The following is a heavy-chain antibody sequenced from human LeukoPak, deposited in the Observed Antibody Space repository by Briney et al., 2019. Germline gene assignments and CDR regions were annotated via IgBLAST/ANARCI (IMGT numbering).Heavy chain of an antibody. J-gene: IGHJ2*01. V-gene: IGHV4-39*07. CDR2: IYYSGST. D-gene: IGHD6-13*01. CDR3: ARDRWQQLAGLDL. Sequence: SETLSLTCTVSGGSISSSSYYWGWIRQPPGKGLEWIGSIYYSGSTNYNPSLKSRVTISVDTSKNQFSLKLSSVTAADTAVYYCARDRWQQLAGLDLWGRGTLVTVSS. CDR1: GGSISSSSYY.